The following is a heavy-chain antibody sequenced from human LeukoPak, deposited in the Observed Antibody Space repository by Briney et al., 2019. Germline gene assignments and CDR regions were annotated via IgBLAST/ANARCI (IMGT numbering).Heavy chain of an antibody. CDR1: RFNFSNYG. CDR3: AKDAHYYDSSGYSPLYYYYYMDV. Sequence: GGSLRLSCAASRFNFSNYGMTWVRQAPGKGLEWISAISGSGGSTYYADSVKGRFTISRDNSKNTLYLQMNSLRAEDTAVYYCAKDAHYYDSSGYSPLYYYYYMDVWGKGTTVTVSS. J-gene: IGHJ6*03. CDR2: ISGSGGST. V-gene: IGHV3-23*01. D-gene: IGHD3-22*01.